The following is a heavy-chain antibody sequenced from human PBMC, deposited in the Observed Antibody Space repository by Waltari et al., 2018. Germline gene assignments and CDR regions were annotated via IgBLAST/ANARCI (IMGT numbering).Heavy chain of an antibody. CDR3: ATSGWYCFDY. V-gene: IGHV3-7*01. J-gene: IGHJ4*02. CDR1: GFPLRSFW. CDR2: IKQDGSEK. Sequence: EVQLVESGGGLVQPGGSLRLSCAASGFPLRSFWMNWVRQPPGKGVEWVAGIKQDGSEKYYADSVKGRFTISRDNAKNSLCLQMNSLRAEDTAVYYCATSGWYCFDYWGQGTLVTVSS. D-gene: IGHD6-19*01.